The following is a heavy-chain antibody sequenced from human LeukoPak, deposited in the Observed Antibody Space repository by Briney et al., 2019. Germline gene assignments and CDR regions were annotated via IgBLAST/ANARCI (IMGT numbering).Heavy chain of an antibody. CDR1: GFTFSSYA. CDR3: ARKGRYCTNGVCYMGFGWFDP. Sequence: PGRSLRLSCAASGFTFSSYAMHWVRQAPGKGLEWVAVISYDGSNKYYADSVKGRFTISRDNYKNTLYLQMNSLRAEDTAVYYCARKGRYCTNGVCYMGFGWFDPWGQGTLVTVSS. V-gene: IGHV3-30-3*01. CDR2: ISYDGSNK. J-gene: IGHJ5*02. D-gene: IGHD2-8*01.